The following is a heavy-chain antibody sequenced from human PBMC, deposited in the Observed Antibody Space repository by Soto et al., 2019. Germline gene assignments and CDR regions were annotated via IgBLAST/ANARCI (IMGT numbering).Heavy chain of an antibody. D-gene: IGHD6-19*01. J-gene: IGHJ3*02. CDR2: INQDGSQK. V-gene: IGHV3-7*01. Sequence: GGSLRLSCAASGFTFSRYWMSWVRQAPGKGLEWLANINQDGSQKYYVDSMKGRFTISRDNAKNSLYLQMNSLRAEDTAVYYCARPRGEGVAAYGFDIWGQGTLVTVSS. CDR3: ARPRGEGVAAYGFDI. CDR1: GFTFSRYW.